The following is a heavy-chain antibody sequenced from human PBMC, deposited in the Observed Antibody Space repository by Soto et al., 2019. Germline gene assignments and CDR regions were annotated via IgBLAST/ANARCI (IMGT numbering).Heavy chain of an antibody. CDR1: GFTFSSHA. CDR3: ARDLHSTSDYGMDV. CDR2: ISYDGTNK. Sequence: GGSLRLSCAASGFTFSSHAIHWVRQAPGKGLEWVALISYDGTNKYYADSVKGRFTISRDNSKNTMYMQMSSLRAEDTAVYYCARDLHSTSDYGMDVWGQGTTVTVSS. V-gene: IGHV3-30-3*01. D-gene: IGHD6-6*01. J-gene: IGHJ6*02.